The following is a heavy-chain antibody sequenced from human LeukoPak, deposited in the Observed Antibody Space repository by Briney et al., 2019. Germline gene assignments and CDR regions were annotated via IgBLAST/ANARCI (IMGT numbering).Heavy chain of an antibody. V-gene: IGHV5-51*01. CDR3: VQCGGDCYTSSH. D-gene: IGHD2-21*02. Sequence: GESLKISCESSGYSFTSYWIGWVRQTPGKGLEWMGIIYPGDSNTRYSPSFQGQVTISADKSISTAYLQWSSLKASDSAMYYCVQCGGDCYTSSHWGQGTLVTVSS. J-gene: IGHJ4*02. CDR2: IYPGDSNT. CDR1: GYSFTSYW.